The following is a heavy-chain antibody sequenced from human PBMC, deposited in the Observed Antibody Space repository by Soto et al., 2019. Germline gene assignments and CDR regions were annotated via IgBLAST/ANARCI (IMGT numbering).Heavy chain of an antibody. CDR3: AKAWGIDY. Sequence: GGSLRLSSAASGFKFSSYTVSWVRQAPGKGLEWVSTISGSGSSTYSADSVKGRFTISRDNSKNTLYLQMNSLRVEDTAIYYCAKAWGIDYWGQGTLVTVSS. D-gene: IGHD7-27*01. CDR1: GFKFSSYT. J-gene: IGHJ4*02. CDR2: ISGSGSST. V-gene: IGHV3-23*01.